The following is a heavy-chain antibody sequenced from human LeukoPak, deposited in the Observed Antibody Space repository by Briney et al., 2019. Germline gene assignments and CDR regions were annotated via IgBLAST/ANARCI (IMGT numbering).Heavy chain of an antibody. J-gene: IGHJ5*02. Sequence: KSSETLSLTCTVSGGSISNYYWSWIRQPPGKGLEWIGSIYYSGSTYYNPSLKSRVTISVGTSKNQFSLKLSSVTAADTAVYYCARERLKTGWFDPWGQGTLVTVSS. CDR1: GGSISNYY. V-gene: IGHV4-59*12. CDR2: IYYSGST. CDR3: ARERLKTGWFDP.